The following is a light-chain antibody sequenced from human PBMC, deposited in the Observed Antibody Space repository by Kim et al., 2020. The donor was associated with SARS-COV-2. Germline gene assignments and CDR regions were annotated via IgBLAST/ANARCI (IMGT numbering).Light chain of an antibody. CDR3: AAWDDSLNSWV. CDR1: RSHTGSHP. J-gene: IGLJ3*02. V-gene: IGLV1-44*01. Sequence: GQRCPTSCTGSRSHTGSHPVNWFQHPPGTAPNLLIYGSNQRPSGVPDRFSGPKSGTSASLAISGLHSEDEADYYCAAWDDSLNSWVFGGGTQLTVL. CDR2: GSN.